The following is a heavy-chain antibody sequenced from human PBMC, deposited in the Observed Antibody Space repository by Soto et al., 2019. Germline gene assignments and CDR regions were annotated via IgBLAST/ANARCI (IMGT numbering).Heavy chain of an antibody. CDR1: GFTFGDYA. J-gene: IGHJ6*03. CDR3: IRCFSNYYYYMHV. D-gene: IGHD2-2*01. Sequence: GGSLRLSCTASGFTFGDYAMSWFRQAPGKELEWVGFIRSKAYGGTTEYAASVKGRFTISRDDSKSIAYLQMNSLKTEDIVVYYFIRCFSNYYYYMHVWGKGTTVTVTS. V-gene: IGHV3-49*03. CDR2: IRSKAYGGTT.